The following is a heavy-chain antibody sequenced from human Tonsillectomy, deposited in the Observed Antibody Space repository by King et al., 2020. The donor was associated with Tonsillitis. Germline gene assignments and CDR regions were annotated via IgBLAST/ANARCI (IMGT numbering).Heavy chain of an antibody. J-gene: IGHJ5*02. CDR3: NTDDGDYSNWFDP. Sequence: VQLVESGGGLVQPGGSLKLSCAASGFTFSGSAMHWVRQASGKGLEWVGRIRSKANSYATAYAASVKGRFTISRDDSKNTAYLQMNRLKTEDTAVYYCNTDDGDYSNWFDPWGQGTLVTVSS. CDR1: GFTFSGSA. D-gene: IGHD4-17*01. CDR2: IRSKANSYAT. V-gene: IGHV3-73*01.